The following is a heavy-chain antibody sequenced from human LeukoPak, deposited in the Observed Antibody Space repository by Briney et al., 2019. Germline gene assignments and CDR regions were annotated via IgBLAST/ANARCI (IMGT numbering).Heavy chain of an antibody. CDR2: ISGSGGST. CDR1: GFTFNSYA. V-gene: IGHV3-23*01. D-gene: IGHD3-10*01. Sequence: GGSLRLSCAASGFTFNSYAMTWVRQAPRKGLEWVSGISGSGGSTYYADSVKGRFTISRDNSKKTLYLQVNSLRAGDTAVYCCVRTFDIGSGSYSTWGQGTLVTVSS. J-gene: IGHJ5*02. CDR3: VRTFDIGSGSYST.